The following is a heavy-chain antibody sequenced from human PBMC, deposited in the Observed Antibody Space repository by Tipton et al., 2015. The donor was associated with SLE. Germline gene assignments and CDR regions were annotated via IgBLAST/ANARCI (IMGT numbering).Heavy chain of an antibody. J-gene: IGHJ3*02. CDR3: ARQENAFDI. CDR2: IYYGGST. V-gene: IGHV4-39*01. Sequence: GLVKPSETLSLTCTVSGGSISSSTYFWVWIRQPPGKGLEWIGSIYYGGSTYYNPSLKSRITMSVYTSKSQFSLNLSSVTAADTAVYYCARQENAFDIWGQGTMVTVSS. D-gene: IGHD5-24*01. CDR1: GGSISSSTYF.